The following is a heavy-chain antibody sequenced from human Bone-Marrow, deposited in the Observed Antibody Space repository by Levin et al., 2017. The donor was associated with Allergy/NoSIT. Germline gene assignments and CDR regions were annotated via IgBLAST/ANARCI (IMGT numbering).Heavy chain of an antibody. CDR3: AREWSAFDM. J-gene: IGHJ3*02. Sequence: SQTLSLTCTGSGGSNSRYKWNWIRQPPGKGLEWIGYIYYSGTTNYNPSLKSRVTISVDTSKNQFSLKLSSVTAADTAVYYCAREWSAFDMWGQGTMVTVSS. CDR2: IYYSGTT. V-gene: IGHV4-59*01. D-gene: IGHD2-8*01. CDR1: GGSNSRYK.